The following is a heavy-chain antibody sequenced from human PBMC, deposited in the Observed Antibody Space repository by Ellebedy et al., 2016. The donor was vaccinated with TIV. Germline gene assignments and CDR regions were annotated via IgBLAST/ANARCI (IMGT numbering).Heavy chain of an antibody. V-gene: IGHV4-30-4*01. Sequence: SETLSLXCTVSGGSISSDDYYWSWIRQPPGKGLEWIGYIYYNGVADYNPSLKRRVTMSVDTSKNHFSLKLSSVTAADTAVYYCARGRNYYDSNNYYQRYDYWGQGTLVTVSS. CDR1: GGSISSDDYY. J-gene: IGHJ4*02. CDR3: ARGRNYYDSNNYYQRYDY. D-gene: IGHD3-22*01. CDR2: IYYNGVA.